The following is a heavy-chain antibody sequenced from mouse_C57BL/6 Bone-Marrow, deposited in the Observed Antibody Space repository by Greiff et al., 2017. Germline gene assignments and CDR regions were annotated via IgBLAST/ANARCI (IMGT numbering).Heavy chain of an antibody. CDR3: ARLGNSAWFAY. Sequence: DVKLVESGGDLVKPGGSLKLSCAASGFTFSSHGMSWVRQTPDKRLEWVATISSGGSYTYYPDSVKGRFTISRDNAKNTLYMQMSSLKSEDTAMYYCARLGNSAWFAYWGQGTLVTVSA. D-gene: IGHD2-1*01. V-gene: IGHV5-6*02. CDR1: GFTFSSHG. J-gene: IGHJ3*01. CDR2: ISSGGSYT.